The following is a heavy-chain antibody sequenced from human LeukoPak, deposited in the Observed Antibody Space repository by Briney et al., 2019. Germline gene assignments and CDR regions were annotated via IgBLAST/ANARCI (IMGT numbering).Heavy chain of an antibody. V-gene: IGHV3-9*01. D-gene: IGHD3-3*01. J-gene: IGHJ4*02. Sequence: PGRSLRLSCAASGFTFDDYAMHWVRQAPGKGLEWVSGISWNSRNIGYADSVKSRFTISRDNAKNSLYLQMNSLRAEDTAVYYCARTARFLEWLLGDWGQGTLVTVSS. CDR3: ARTARFLEWLLGD. CDR1: GFTFDDYA. CDR2: ISWNSRNI.